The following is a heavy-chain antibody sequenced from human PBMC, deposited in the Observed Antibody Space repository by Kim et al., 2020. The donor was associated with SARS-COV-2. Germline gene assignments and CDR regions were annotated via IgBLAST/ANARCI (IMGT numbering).Heavy chain of an antibody. D-gene: IGHD6-13*01. CDR3: ATWSAAVGGTGLDF. Sequence: GGSLRLSCAASGFTFSSYGMHWVRQAPGKGLEWVAAISFDGRNKYYADSAKGRFTISRDNSKNTLYLQMNSLRAEDTAVYYCATWSAAVGGTGLDFWGQGTLVTVSS. V-gene: IGHV3-30*03. CDR1: GFTFSSYG. J-gene: IGHJ4*02. CDR2: ISFDGRNK.